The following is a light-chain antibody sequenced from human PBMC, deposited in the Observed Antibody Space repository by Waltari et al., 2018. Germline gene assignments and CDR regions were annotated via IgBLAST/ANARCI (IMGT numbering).Light chain of an antibody. V-gene: IGLV1-44*01. CDR3: AAWDDSLNGYV. Sequence: QSVLTQPPSASGTPGQRVTISCSGSSSNIGSNTVNWYQQLPGTAPNLLIYSINRRPSGVPDRFSGSKSGTSASLAISGLQSEDEADYYCAAWDDSLNGYVFGTGTKVTVL. J-gene: IGLJ1*01. CDR2: SIN. CDR1: SSNIGSNT.